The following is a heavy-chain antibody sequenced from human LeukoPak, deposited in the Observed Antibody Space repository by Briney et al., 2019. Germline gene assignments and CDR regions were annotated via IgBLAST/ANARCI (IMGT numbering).Heavy chain of an antibody. V-gene: IGHV3-23*01. CDR2: ISGSGGST. D-gene: IGHD5-24*01. Sequence: GGSLRLSCAASGFTFSSYAMSWVRQAPGKGLKWVSAISGSGGSTYYADSVKGRFTISRDNSKNTLYLQMDSLRAEDTAVYYCARDKDVYYFDYWGQGTLVTASS. CDR3: ARDKDVYYFDY. CDR1: GFTFSSYA. J-gene: IGHJ4*02.